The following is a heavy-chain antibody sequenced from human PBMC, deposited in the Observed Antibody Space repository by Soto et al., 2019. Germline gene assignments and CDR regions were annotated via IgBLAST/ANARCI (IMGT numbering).Heavy chain of an antibody. D-gene: IGHD3-3*01. V-gene: IGHV4-39*01. Sequence: SETLSLTCTVSGGSISNPSYYWGWVRQPPGKGLEWIGDIFYTGRTYYSPSLKSRVTISVDTSKEQFSLNLTSVTAADTAVYFCAGLTFRSAVASHGRSNWFGPWSPRTLVAVSS. CDR1: GGSISNPSYY. CDR2: IFYTGRT. CDR3: AGLTFRSAVASHGRSNWFGP. J-gene: IGHJ5*02.